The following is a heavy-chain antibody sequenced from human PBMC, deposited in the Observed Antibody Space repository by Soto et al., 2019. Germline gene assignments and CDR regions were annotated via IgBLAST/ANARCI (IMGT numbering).Heavy chain of an antibody. CDR3: AKELFTPYYYYYMDV. J-gene: IGHJ6*03. Sequence: GGSLRLSCAASGFTFSSYAMSWVRQAPGKGLEWVSAISGSGGSTYHADSVKGRFTISRDNSKNTLYLQMNSLRAEDAAVYYCAKELFTPYYYYYMDVWGKGTTVTVSS. V-gene: IGHV3-23*01. CDR1: GFTFSSYA. CDR2: ISGSGGST.